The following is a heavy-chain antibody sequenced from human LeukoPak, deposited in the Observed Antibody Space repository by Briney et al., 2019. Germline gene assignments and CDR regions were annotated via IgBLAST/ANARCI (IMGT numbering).Heavy chain of an antibody. J-gene: IGHJ3*02. CDR1: GDSVSGDGYY. Sequence: PSQTLSLTCTVSGDSVSGDGYYWSWIRQHPGKGLEWIGYIYYSGSTDYNPSLRSRVAISVDTSKNQFSLRLSSVAAADTAVYYCARDKWSFDIWGQGTMVTVSS. V-gene: IGHV4-31*03. CDR2: IYYSGST. D-gene: IGHD2-15*01. CDR3: ARDKWSFDI.